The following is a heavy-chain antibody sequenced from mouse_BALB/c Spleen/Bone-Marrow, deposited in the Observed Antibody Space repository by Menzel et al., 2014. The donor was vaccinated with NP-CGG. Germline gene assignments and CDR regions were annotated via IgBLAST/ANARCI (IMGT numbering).Heavy chain of an antibody. Sequence: QVQLQQSGAELVKPGASVKLSCKASGYTFTSYWMHWVKQRPGQGLEWIGEINSSNGRTNYNEKCKSKATLTVDKSSSTAYMQLSRLTAEDSAVYYCARERGNYAFAYWGQGTLVTVSA. D-gene: IGHD2-1*01. V-gene: IGHV1S81*02. J-gene: IGHJ3*01. CDR3: ARERGNYAFAY. CDR1: GYTFTSYW. CDR2: INSSNGRT.